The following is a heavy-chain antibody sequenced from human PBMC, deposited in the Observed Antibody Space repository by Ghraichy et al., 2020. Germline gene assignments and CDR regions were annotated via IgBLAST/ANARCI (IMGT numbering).Heavy chain of an antibody. D-gene: IGHD3-3*01. CDR1: GGSFSGYY. V-gene: IGHV4-34*01. CDR3: ARGWKPYYDFWSGKGPGGMDV. CDR2: INHSGST. Sequence: SQTLSLTCAVYGGSFSGYYWSWIRQPPGKGLEWIGEINHSGSTNYNPSLKSRVTISVDTSKNQFSLKLSSVTAADTAVYYCARGWKPYYDFWSGKGPGGMDVWGQGTTVTVSS. J-gene: IGHJ6*02.